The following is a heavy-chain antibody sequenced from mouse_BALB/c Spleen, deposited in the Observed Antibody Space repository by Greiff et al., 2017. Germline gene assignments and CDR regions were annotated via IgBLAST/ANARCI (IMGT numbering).Heavy chain of an antibody. D-gene: IGHD1-1*01. CDR3: ARDDYYGGRFAY. Sequence: DVHLVESGGGLVQPGGSRKLSCAASGFTFSSFGMHWVRQAPEKGLEWVAYISSGSSTIYYADTVKGRFTISRDNPKNTLFLQMTSLRSEDTAMYYCARDDYYGGRFAYWGQGTLVTVSA. CDR2: ISSGSSTI. V-gene: IGHV5-17*02. CDR1: GFTFSSFG. J-gene: IGHJ3*01.